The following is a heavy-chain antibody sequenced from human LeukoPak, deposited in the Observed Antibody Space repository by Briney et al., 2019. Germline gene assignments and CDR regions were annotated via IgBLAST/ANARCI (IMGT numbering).Heavy chain of an antibody. CDR3: ARETYSNILTGTDY. Sequence: GASVKVSCKASGYTFTGYYMHWVRQAPGQGLEWMGWINPNSGGTNYAQSLQGRLTLTIDTSTSTAYMELRSLTSDDTAVYYCARETYSNILTGTDYWGPGTLVTVSS. CDR1: GYTFTGYY. CDR2: INPNSGGT. V-gene: IGHV1-2*02. D-gene: IGHD3-9*01. J-gene: IGHJ4*02.